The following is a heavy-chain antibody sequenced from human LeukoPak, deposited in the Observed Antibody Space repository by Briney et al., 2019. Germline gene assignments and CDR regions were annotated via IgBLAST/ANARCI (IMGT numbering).Heavy chain of an antibody. CDR2: VSGSGNA. Sequence: TPCPTVTFSGASISNDPNSWSGVRLPAGKGLEWIGRVSGSGNANYNPSLGSRITVSKDTSKNQFSLELTSVTAADSAVYYCAIEDHHGSGTYCRDVGGEGPVVTVSS. CDR3: AIEDHHGSGTYCRDV. D-gene: IGHD2-15*01. V-gene: IGHV4-61*02. CDR1: GASISNDPNS. J-gene: IGHJ4*02.